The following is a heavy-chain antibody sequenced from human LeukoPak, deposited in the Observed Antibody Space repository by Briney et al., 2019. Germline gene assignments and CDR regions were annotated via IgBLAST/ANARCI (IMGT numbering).Heavy chain of an antibody. CDR3: TRHDHDYGDYVRKWNWFDP. CDR1: GGSISSYY. Sequence: PSETLSLTCTVSGGSISSYYWSWVRQAPGKGLEWVSVIHKSAITYYADTVKGRFTISRDNSKNTLYLQMNSLRAEDTAVYYCTRHDHDYGDYVRKWNWFDPWGQGTLVTVSS. D-gene: IGHD4-17*01. J-gene: IGHJ5*02. CDR2: IHKSAIT. V-gene: IGHV3-53*01.